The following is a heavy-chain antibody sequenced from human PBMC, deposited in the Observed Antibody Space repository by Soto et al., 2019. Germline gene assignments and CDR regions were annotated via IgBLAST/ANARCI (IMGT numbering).Heavy chain of an antibody. D-gene: IGHD3-10*01. V-gene: IGHV3-23*01. CDR1: GFTFGTTD. CDR2: IDGSGGIT. CDR3: VKNSGWFNT. Sequence: QLLQSGGGLVQPGGSLTLSCAASGFTFGTTDMSWVRQAPGEGLEWVSTIDGSGGITYYADSVKCRFTISRDNSRNTVYLQMNSLRGDDTALYYCVKNSGWFNTWCQGALVTVSS. J-gene: IGHJ5*02.